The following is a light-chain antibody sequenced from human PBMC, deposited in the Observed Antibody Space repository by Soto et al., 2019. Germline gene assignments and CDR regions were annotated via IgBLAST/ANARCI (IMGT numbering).Light chain of an antibody. Sequence: SYELTQPPSVSVSPGQTASITCSGDKLGNKYACWYQQKPGQSPVLVIYKDSKRPSGIPGRFSGSNSGNTATLTISGTQAMDEADYYCQVWDSSTRVFGGGTKVTVL. CDR3: QVWDSSTRV. J-gene: IGLJ3*02. CDR2: KDS. V-gene: IGLV3-1*01. CDR1: KLGNKY.